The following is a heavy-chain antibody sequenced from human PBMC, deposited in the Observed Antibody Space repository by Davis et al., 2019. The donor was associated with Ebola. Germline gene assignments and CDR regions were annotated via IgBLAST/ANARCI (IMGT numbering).Heavy chain of an antibody. D-gene: IGHD6-6*01. CDR1: GGSFSGYY. Sequence: LSLTCAVYGGSFSGYYWSWIRQPPGKGLEWISYISSRTGNIYYADSVTGRFTISRDNDKNSLHLQMNSLRAEDTALYYCAKDSSSSSEYYYGMDVWGQGTTVTVSS. CDR2: ISSRTGNI. J-gene: IGHJ6*02. V-gene: IGHV3-11*01. CDR3: AKDSSSSSEYYYGMDV.